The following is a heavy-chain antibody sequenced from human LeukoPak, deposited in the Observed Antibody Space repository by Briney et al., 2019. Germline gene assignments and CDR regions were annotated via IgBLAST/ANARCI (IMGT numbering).Heavy chain of an antibody. CDR2: IYYSGST. J-gene: IGHJ4*02. D-gene: IGHD4-23*01. CDR3: ARDPAYGGNPGFDY. CDR1: GGSISSGDYY. Sequence: SETLSLTCTVSGGSISSGDYYWSWIRQPRGKGLEWIGYIYYSGSTYYNPSLKSRVTISVDTSKNQFSLKLSSVTAADTAVYYCARDPAYGGNPGFDYWGQGTLVTVSS. V-gene: IGHV4-30-4*08.